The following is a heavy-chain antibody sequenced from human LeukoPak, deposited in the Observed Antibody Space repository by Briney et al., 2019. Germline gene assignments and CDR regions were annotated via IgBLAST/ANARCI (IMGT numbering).Heavy chain of an antibody. V-gene: IGHV3-23*01. J-gene: IGHJ4*02. D-gene: IGHD6-19*01. Sequence: GGSLRLSCAASGFTFSSYAMSWVRQAPGKGLEWVSVICGNSGNTYYADSVKGRFTISRDNSKNTLYLEMNSLRAEDTAVYYCAKGTGYNSGWHDYWGQGTLVTVSS. CDR2: ICGNSGNT. CDR3: AKGTGYNSGWHDY. CDR1: GFTFSSYA.